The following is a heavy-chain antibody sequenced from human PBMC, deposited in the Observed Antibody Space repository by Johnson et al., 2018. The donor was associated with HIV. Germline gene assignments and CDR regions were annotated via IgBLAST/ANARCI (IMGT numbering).Heavy chain of an antibody. D-gene: IGHD6-19*01. CDR2: TWYDGINH. V-gene: IGHV3-30*04. CDR3: ARELGSGWGETADAFDI. Sequence: QVQLVESGGSVVQPGRSLRRSCAASGFTFRSSALHWVRQAPGKGLASAAVTWYDGINHYSANSVKGRFTISIDNSKNTLYLQMNSLRAEDTAVYYCARELGSGWGETADAFDIWGQGTTVTVSS. J-gene: IGHJ3*02. CDR1: GFTFRSSA.